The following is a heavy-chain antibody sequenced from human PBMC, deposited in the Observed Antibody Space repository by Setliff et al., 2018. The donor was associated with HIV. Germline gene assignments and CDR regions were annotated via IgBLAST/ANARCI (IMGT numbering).Heavy chain of an antibody. J-gene: IGHJ4*02. CDR3: ARYSTLTTNFDY. V-gene: IGHV4-59*08. CDR2: IYYSGST. D-gene: IGHD4-17*01. Sequence: SETLSLTCTVSGGSISSHYWSWIRQPPGKGLEWIGSIYYSGSTNYNPSLKSRVTISVDTSKNQFYLKLSFVTAADTAVYYCARYSTLTTNFDYWGQGTLVTVSS. CDR1: GGSISSHY.